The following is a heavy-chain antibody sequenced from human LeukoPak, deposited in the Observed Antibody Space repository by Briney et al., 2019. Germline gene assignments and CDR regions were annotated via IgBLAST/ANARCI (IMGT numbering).Heavy chain of an antibody. D-gene: IGHD6-19*01. V-gene: IGHV4-39*07. CDR3: ARVWSVSVAGSWSFDY. J-gene: IGHJ4*02. CDR1: GGSITSSSYY. Sequence: PSETLSLTCSVSGGSITSSSYYWGWIRQPPGKGLEWIGEINHSGSTNYNPSLKSRVTISVDTSKNQFSLKLSSVTAADTAVYYCARVWSVSVAGSWSFDYWGQGTLVTVSS. CDR2: INHSGST.